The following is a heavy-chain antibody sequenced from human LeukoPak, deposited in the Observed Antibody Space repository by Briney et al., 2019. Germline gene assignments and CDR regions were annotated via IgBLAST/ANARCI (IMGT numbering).Heavy chain of an antibody. CDR2: IYYSGST. CDR3: ARGYSNYYYYYMDV. J-gene: IGHJ6*03. CDR1: GGSFSGYY. V-gene: IGHV4-34*01. Sequence: SETLSLTCAVYGGSFSGYYWSWIRQPPGKGLEWIGSIYYSGSTYYNPSLKSRVTISVDTSKNQFSLKLSSVTAADTAVYYCARGYSNYYYYYMDVWGKGTTVTVSS. D-gene: IGHD4-11*01.